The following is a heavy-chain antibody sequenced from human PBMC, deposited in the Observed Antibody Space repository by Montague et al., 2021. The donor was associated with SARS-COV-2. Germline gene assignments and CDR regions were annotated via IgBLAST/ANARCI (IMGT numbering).Heavy chain of an antibody. CDR2: IGSSNSDI. D-gene: IGHD3-22*01. Sequence: SLRLSCAASGFSFESYEMNWVRQAPGKGLEWVSHIGSSNSDIYYADSVTGRFTISRDNAENSLFLQMNSLRAADTAVYYCASSYYYDKSGLDYWGQGTLVTVSS. V-gene: IGHV3-48*03. J-gene: IGHJ4*02. CDR3: ASSYYYDKSGLDY. CDR1: GFSFESYE.